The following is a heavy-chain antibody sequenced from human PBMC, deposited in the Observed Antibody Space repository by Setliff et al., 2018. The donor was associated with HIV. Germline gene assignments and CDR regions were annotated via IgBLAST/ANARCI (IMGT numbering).Heavy chain of an antibody. Sequence: GESLKISCAASGFTFSGYAMSWVRQAPGKGLEWVSAISGSGGSTYYADSVKGRFTISRDNSKNTLYLQMNSLRAEDTAVYYCAKDPRAAVATICDYWGQGTLVTVSS. D-gene: IGHD5-12*01. CDR2: ISGSGGST. J-gene: IGHJ4*02. CDR3: AKDPRAAVATICDY. V-gene: IGHV3-23*01. CDR1: GFTFSGYA.